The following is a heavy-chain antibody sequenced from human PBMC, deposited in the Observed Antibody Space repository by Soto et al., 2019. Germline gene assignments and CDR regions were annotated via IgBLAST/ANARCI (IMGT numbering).Heavy chain of an antibody. CDR2: INHSGST. D-gene: IGHD5-12*01. CDR1: GVSFSGYY. J-gene: IGHJ4*02. V-gene: IGHV4-34*01. Sequence: QVQLQQWGAGLLKPSETLSLTCAVYGVSFSGYYWSWIRQPPGKGLEWIGEINHSGSTNYNPSLKSRVTISVDTSKNQFSLKLSFVTAEDTAVYYCAREEMATISHWGQGTLVTVSS. CDR3: AREEMATISH.